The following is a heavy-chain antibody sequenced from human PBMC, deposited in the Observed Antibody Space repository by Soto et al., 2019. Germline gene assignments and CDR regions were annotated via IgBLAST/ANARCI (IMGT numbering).Heavy chain of an antibody. V-gene: IGHV1-69*01. Sequence: QVQLVQSGAEVKKPGSSVKVSCKASGGTFSSYAISWVRQAPGQGLEWMGGIIPIFGTANYAQKFQGRATITADESTSTAYMELSSLRSEDTAVYYCARDPYGSGSYNDYGMDVWGQGTTVTVSS. D-gene: IGHD3-10*01. CDR3: ARDPYGSGSYNDYGMDV. J-gene: IGHJ6*02. CDR2: IIPIFGTA. CDR1: GGTFSSYA.